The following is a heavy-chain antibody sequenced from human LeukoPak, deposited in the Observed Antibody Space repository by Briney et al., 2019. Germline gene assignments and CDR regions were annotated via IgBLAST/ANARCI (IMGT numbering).Heavy chain of an antibody. CDR1: GFTFSRYW. V-gene: IGHV3-7*01. J-gene: IGHJ3*01. D-gene: IGHD3-16*01. CDR3: ARAVSFGTEPYGFDV. CDR2: IKQDGSEK. Sequence: GGSLRLSCAASGFTFSRYWMCWVRQAPGKGLEWVANIKQDGSEKHYVDSGEGRFTISRDNAKNSVFLQVNSLRAEDTAVYYCARAVSFGTEPYGFDVWGQGTMVTVSS.